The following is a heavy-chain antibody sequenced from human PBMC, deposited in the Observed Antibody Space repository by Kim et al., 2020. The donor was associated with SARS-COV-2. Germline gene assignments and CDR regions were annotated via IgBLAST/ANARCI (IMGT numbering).Heavy chain of an antibody. V-gene: IGHV4-31*03. CDR3: ARDQVEYGDSLGVDY. J-gene: IGHJ4*02. CDR2: IYYSGST. Sequence: TLSLTCTVSGGSISSGGYYWSWIRQHPGKGLEWIGYIYYSGSTYYNPSLKSRVTISVDTSKNQFSLKLSSVTAADTAVYYCARDQVEYGDSLGVDYWGQGTLVTVSS. CDR1: GGSISSGGYY. D-gene: IGHD4-17*01.